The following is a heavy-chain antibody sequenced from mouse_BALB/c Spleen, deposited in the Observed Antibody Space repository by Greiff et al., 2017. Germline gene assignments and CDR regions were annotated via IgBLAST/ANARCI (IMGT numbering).Heavy chain of an antibody. CDR3: ARVYRYDGFAY. J-gene: IGHJ3*01. V-gene: IGHV3-2*02. D-gene: IGHD2-14*01. CDR2: ISYSGST. Sequence: EVKVEESGPGLVKPSQSLSLTCTVTGYSITSDYAWNWIRQFPGNKLEWMGYISYSGSTSYNPSLKSRISITRDTSKNQFFLQLNSVTTEDTATYYCARVYRYDGFAYWGQGTLVTVSA. CDR1: GYSITSDYA.